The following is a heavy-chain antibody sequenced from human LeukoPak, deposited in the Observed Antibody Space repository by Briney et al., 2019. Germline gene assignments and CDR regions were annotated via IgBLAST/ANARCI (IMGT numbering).Heavy chain of an antibody. V-gene: IGHV4-34*01. CDR2: INHSGST. J-gene: IGHJ5*02. D-gene: IGHD6-19*01. Sequence: SETLSLTCAVYGGSFSGYYWSWIRQPPGKGLEWIGEINHSGSTNYNPSLKSRVTISVDTSKNQFSLRLSSVTAADTAVYYCARTFGYSSGWYRFDPWGQGTLVTVSS. CDR3: ARTFGYSSGWYRFDP. CDR1: GGSFSGYY.